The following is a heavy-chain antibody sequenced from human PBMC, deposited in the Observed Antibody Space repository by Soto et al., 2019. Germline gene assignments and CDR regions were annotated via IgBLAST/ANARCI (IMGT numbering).Heavy chain of an antibody. V-gene: IGHV5-51*01. D-gene: IGHD6-13*01. Sequence: GESLKISCKGSGYSFIDYWIGWVRQVPGKGLEWMGVIYPGDSDTRYSPSFQGQVTISADKSISTAYLQWSSLKASDTAMYYWARRTLAPYSSTYYFDCWGQGTLVTVSS. CDR1: GYSFIDYW. J-gene: IGHJ4*02. CDR2: IYPGDSDT. CDR3: ARRTLAPYSSTYYFDC.